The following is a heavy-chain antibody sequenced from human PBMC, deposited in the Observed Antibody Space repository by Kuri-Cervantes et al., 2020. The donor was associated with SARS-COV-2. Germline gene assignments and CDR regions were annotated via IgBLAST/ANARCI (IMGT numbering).Heavy chain of an antibody. Sequence: LSLTCAASGFTFSDYYMSWIRQAPGKGLEWVSYISSSGSTIYYADSVKGRFTISRDNAKNSLYLQMNSLRAEDTAVYYCARDTYYDFWSGYYPRDAFDIWGQGTMVTVSS. V-gene: IGHV3-11*04. D-gene: IGHD3-3*01. CDR2: ISSSGSTI. J-gene: IGHJ3*02. CDR3: ARDTYYDFWSGYYPRDAFDI. CDR1: GFTFSDYY.